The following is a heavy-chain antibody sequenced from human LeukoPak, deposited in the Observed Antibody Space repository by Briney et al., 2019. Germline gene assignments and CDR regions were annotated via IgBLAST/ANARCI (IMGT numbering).Heavy chain of an antibody. CDR2: INTDGSST. CDR1: GFTFSSYC. D-gene: IGHD3-16*01. Sequence: PGGSLRLSCAASGFTFSSYCMHWVRQAPGKGLVWVSRINTDGSSTNYADSVKGRFTISRDNAKNTLYLQMNSLRAEDTAVYYCARDLSGGVTPTDYWGQGTLVTVSS. CDR3: ARDLSGGVTPTDY. V-gene: IGHV3-74*01. J-gene: IGHJ4*02.